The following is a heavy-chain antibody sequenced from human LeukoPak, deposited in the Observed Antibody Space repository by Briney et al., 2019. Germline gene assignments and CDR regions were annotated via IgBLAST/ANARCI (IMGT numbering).Heavy chain of an antibody. V-gene: IGHV1-2*02. CDR2: INPNSGGT. J-gene: IGHJ4*02. Sequence: VASVKVSCTASGYTFTGYYMHWVRQAPGQGLEWMGWINPNSGGTNYAQKFQGRVTMTRDTSISTAYMELSRLRSDDTAVYYCARLTYYYDSSADYWGQGTLVTVSS. CDR1: GYTFTGYY. CDR3: ARLTYYYDSSADY. D-gene: IGHD3-22*01.